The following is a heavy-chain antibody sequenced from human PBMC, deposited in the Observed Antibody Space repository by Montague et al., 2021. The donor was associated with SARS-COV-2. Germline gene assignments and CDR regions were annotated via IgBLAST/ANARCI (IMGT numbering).Heavy chain of an antibody. D-gene: IGHD3-10*01. Sequence: SETLSLTCTVSGDSIKNYFWSWIRQPPGKGLEWIGYIYYYGNTHYNSSLKSRATISIDTFRNLFSLQLRSVTAADTAVYFCAKEFGSGSINPTYWGQGVLVTVSS. J-gene: IGHJ4*02. V-gene: IGHV4-59*01. CDR2: IYYYGNT. CDR1: GDSIKNYF. CDR3: AKEFGSGSINPTY.